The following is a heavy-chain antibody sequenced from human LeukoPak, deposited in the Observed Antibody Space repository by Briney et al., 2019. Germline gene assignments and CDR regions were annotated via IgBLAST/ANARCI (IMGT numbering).Heavy chain of an antibody. V-gene: IGHV3-30*18. D-gene: IGHD5-12*01. Sequence: GRSLRLSCAASGFTFSSYGMHWVRQAPGKGLERVAVISYDGSNKYYADSVKGRFTISRDNSKNTLYLQMNSLRAEDTAVYYCAKGATGATPSCWGQGTLVTVSS. CDR1: GFTFSSYG. CDR3: AKGATGATPSC. CDR2: ISYDGSNK. J-gene: IGHJ4*02.